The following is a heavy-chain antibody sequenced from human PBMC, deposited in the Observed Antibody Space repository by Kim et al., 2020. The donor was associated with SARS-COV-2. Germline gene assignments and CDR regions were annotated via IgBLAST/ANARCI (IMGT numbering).Heavy chain of an antibody. J-gene: IGHJ5*02. D-gene: IGHD6-13*01. CDR2: TYYRSKWYN. CDR1: GDSVSSNSAA. Sequence: SQTLSLTCAISGDSVSSNSAALNWIRQSPSRGLEWLGRTYYRSKWYNDYAVSVKSRITINPDTSKNQFSLQLNSVTPEDTAVYYCARGLGVGIADGTWIDPWGQGTLVTVSS. V-gene: IGHV6-1*01. CDR3: ARGLGVGIADGTWIDP.